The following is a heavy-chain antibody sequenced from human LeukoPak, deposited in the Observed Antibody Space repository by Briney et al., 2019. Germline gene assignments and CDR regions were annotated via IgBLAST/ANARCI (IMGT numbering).Heavy chain of an antibody. D-gene: IGHD2/OR15-2a*01. CDR1: GFTFSSYA. V-gene: IGHV3-53*01. Sequence: GSLRLSCAASGFTFSSYAMSWVRQAPGKGLEWVSIIYSGGSTYYADSVKGRFTISRDNSKNTLYLQMNSLRAEDTAVYYCARDLSRFDPWGQGTLVTVSS. CDR3: ARDLSRFDP. CDR2: IYSGGST. J-gene: IGHJ5*02.